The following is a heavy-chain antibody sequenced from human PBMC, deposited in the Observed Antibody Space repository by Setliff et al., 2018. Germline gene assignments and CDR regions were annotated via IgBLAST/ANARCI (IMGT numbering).Heavy chain of an antibody. V-gene: IGHV4-34*01. CDR3: VRTDYSDGRYSMDV. CDR2: INHRGST. Sequence: SETLSLTCGASGGTFSDYHWTWIRQSPEKGLEWIGEINHRGSTNYNPSLKSRVTISVDKSTNQFSLKLNSVTAADTAVYYCVRTDYSDGRYSMDVWGKGTTVTVSS. J-gene: IGHJ6*03. CDR1: GGTFSDYH. D-gene: IGHD6-19*01.